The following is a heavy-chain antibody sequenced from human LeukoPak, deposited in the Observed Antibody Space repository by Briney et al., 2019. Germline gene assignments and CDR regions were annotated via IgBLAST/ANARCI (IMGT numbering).Heavy chain of an antibody. J-gene: IGHJ3*02. V-gene: IGHV3-30*18. CDR1: GFTFSSYG. D-gene: IGHD3-10*01. CDR2: ISYDGSNK. Sequence: GGSLRLSCAASGFTFSSYGMHWVRQAPGKGLEWVAVISYDGSNKYYADSVKGRFTISRDNSKNTLYLQMNSLRAEDTAVYYCAKGRIRFGELFDAFDIWGQGTMVTVSS. CDR3: AKGRIRFGELFDAFDI.